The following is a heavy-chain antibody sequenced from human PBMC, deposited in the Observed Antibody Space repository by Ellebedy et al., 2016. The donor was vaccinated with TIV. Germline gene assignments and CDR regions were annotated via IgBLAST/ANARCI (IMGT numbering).Heavy chain of an antibody. Sequence: SVKVSCKASGGTFNSHAISWVRQAPGQGLEWMGGITGMFRTVNYVQKFQGRVTITADEFMTTAYMELSSLRSDDIAVYYCARGGAYYHRYFDDWGQGTLVTVSS. J-gene: IGHJ4*02. V-gene: IGHV1-69*13. D-gene: IGHD3-10*01. CDR2: ITGMFRTV. CDR1: GGTFNSHA. CDR3: ARGGAYYHRYFDD.